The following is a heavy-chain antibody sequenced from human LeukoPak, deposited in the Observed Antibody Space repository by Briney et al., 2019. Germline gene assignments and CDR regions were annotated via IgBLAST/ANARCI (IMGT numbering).Heavy chain of an antibody. D-gene: IGHD3-22*01. CDR1: GFTFSSYS. J-gene: IGHJ4*02. Sequence: GGSLRLSCAASGFTFSSYSMNWVRQAPGKGLEWVSSISSSSSYTYYADSVKGRFTISRDNAKNSLYLQMNSLRAEDTAVYFCARDHYFDSSGYYPYWGQGTLVTVSS. CDR3: ARDHYFDSSGYYPY. V-gene: IGHV3-21*01. CDR2: ISSSSSYT.